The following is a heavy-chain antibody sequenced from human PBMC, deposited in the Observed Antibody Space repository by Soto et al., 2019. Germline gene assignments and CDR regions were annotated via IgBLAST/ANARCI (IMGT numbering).Heavy chain of an antibody. Sequence: QITLKESGPTLVKPTQTLTLTCTFSGFSLSTSGVGVGWIRQPPGKALEWLALIYWDDDKRYSSSLKSRLTITKDTSKHQVVLTMTSMDPVDTATYYCTHSRYSISWYPNWFDPWGQGTLVTVSS. V-gene: IGHV2-5*02. CDR1: GFSLSTSGVG. J-gene: IGHJ5*02. CDR3: THSRYSISWYPNWFDP. CDR2: IYWDDDK. D-gene: IGHD6-13*01.